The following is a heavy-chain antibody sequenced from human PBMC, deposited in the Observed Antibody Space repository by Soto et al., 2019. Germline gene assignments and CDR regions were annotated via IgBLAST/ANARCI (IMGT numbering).Heavy chain of an antibody. V-gene: IGHV3-30-3*01. Sequence: QVQLVASGGGVVQPGRSLRLSCAASGFTFSSYAMHWVRQAPGKGLEWVAVISYDGSNKYYADSVKGRFTISRDNATNALYLQMNSLRTEDTAVYYCARPLWRDDYNWGYFDLWGRGTLVTVA. J-gene: IGHJ2*01. CDR2: ISYDGSNK. CDR1: GFTFSSYA. CDR3: ARPLWRDDYNWGYFDL. D-gene: IGHD4-4*01.